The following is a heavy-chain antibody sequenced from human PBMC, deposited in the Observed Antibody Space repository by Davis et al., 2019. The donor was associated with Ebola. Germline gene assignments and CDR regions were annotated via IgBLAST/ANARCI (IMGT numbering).Heavy chain of an antibody. V-gene: IGHV3-74*01. D-gene: IGHD3-3*01. CDR1: GFTFSKYW. CDR3: TRAAFGSYYFDY. J-gene: IGHJ4*02. CDR2: IKSDGTTI. Sequence: HTGGSLRLSCAASGFTFSKYWMHWVRQAPGKGLVWVSRIKSDGTTISYADSVKGRFTISRANAKSSLYLQMNSLRAEDTAVYYCTRAAFGSYYFDYWGQGTLVTVSS.